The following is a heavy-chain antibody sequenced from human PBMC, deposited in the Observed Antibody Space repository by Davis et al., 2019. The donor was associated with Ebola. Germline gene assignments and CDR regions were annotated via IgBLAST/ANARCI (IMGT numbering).Heavy chain of an antibody. V-gene: IGHV4-39*07. CDR1: GGSISSSSYY. CDR3: ARASGYYSPALDY. Sequence: SETLSLTCTVSGGSISSSSYYWGWIRQPPGKGLEWIGEINHSGSTNYNPSLKSRVTISVDKSKNQFSLKRSSVTAADTAVYYCARASGYYSPALDYWGQGTLVTVSS. J-gene: IGHJ4*02. CDR2: INHSGST. D-gene: IGHD3-22*01.